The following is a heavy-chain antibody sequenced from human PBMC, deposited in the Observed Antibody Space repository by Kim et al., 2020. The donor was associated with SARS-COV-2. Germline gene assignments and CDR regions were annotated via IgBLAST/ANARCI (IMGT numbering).Heavy chain of an antibody. Sequence: SLQSRVTISVDTSKNQFSRKLSSVTAADTAVYYCAGTIAAAGNKVVAFDIWGQGTMVTVSS. J-gene: IGHJ3*02. D-gene: IGHD6-13*01. CDR3: AGTIAAAGNKVVAFDI. V-gene: IGHV4-34*01.